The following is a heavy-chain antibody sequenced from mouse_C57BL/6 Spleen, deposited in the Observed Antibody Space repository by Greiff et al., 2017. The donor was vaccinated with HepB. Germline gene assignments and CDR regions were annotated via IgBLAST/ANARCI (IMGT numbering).Heavy chain of an antibody. CDR3: ARGFYYSNYVDY. Sequence: DVKLVESGGGLVKPGGSLKLSCAASGFTFSSYAMSWVRQTPEKRLEWVATISDGGSYTYYPDNVKGRFTISRDNAKNNLYLQMSHLKSEDTAMYYCARGFYYSNYVDYWGQGTTLTVSS. CDR1: GFTFSSYA. CDR2: ISDGGSYT. J-gene: IGHJ2*01. D-gene: IGHD2-12*01. V-gene: IGHV5-4*03.